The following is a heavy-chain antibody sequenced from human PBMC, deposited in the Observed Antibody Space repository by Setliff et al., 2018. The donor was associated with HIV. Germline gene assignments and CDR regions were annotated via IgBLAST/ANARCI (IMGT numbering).Heavy chain of an antibody. CDR1: GFTFSSYE. J-gene: IGHJ4*02. CDR2: ISSSGSTI. V-gene: IGHV3-48*03. D-gene: IGHD2-2*01. CDR3: ARGYCSSTSCRYYFDY. Sequence: PGGSLRLSCAASGFTFSSYEMNWVRQAPGKGLEWVSYISSSGSTIYYADSVKGRFTISRDNAKNSLYLQMNSLRAEDTAVYYCARGYCSSTSCRYYFDYWGQGTLVTVSS.